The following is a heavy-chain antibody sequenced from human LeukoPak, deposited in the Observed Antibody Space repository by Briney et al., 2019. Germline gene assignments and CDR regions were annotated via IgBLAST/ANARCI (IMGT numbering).Heavy chain of an antibody. V-gene: IGHV3-23*01. D-gene: IGHD3-3*01. CDR1: GFTFSSYA. CDR3: AKALNYDFWSGYPHTEYYFDY. J-gene: IGHJ4*02. CDR2: ISGSGGST. Sequence: GGSLRLSCAASGFTFSSYAMSWVRQAPGKGLEWVSAISGSGGSTYYADSVKGRFTISRDNSKNTLYLQMNSLRAEDTAVYYCAKALNYDFWSGYPHTEYYFDYWGQGTLVTVSS.